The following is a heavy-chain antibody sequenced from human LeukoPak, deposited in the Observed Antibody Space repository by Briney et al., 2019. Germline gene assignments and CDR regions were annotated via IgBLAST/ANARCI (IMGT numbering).Heavy chain of an antibody. CDR3: ARGLPATLLDY. CDR1: GFTVSSNY. Sequence: GGSLRLSCAASGFTVSSNYMSWVRQAPGKGLEWVSVIYSGGSTYYADSVKGRFTISRDNAKNSLYLQMNSLRVEDTAVYYCARGLPATLLDYWGQGTLVTVSS. J-gene: IGHJ4*02. CDR2: IYSGGST. V-gene: IGHV3-53*01. D-gene: IGHD2-2*01.